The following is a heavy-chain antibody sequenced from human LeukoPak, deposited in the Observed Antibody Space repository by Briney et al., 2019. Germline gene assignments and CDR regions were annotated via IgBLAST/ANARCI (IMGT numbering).Heavy chain of an antibody. V-gene: IGHV6-1*01. CDR1: GDSVSSNSAA. CDR2: TYYRSKWYN. Sequence: SQTLSLTCAISGDSVSSNSAAWNWIRQSPSRGLEWLGRTYYRSKWYNDYAVSVKSRITINPDTSKNQFSLKLSSVTAADTAVYYCAREIPPGYCSGGSCYRGAFDIWGQGTMVTVSS. J-gene: IGHJ3*02. D-gene: IGHD2-15*01. CDR3: AREIPPGYCSGGSCYRGAFDI.